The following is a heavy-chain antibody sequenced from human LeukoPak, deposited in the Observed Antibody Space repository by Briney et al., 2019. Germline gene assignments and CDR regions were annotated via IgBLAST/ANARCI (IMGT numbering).Heavy chain of an antibody. J-gene: IGHJ6*02. V-gene: IGHV1-8*01. CDR3: ARSGLPMVRGVIIKSYYYYGMDV. Sequence: ALVKVSCKASGYTFTSYDINWVRQATGQGLEWMGWMNPNSGNTGYAQKFQGRVTMTRNTSISTAYMELSSLRSEDTAVYYCARSGLPMVRGVIIKSYYYYGMDVWGQGTTVTVSS. CDR2: MNPNSGNT. CDR1: GYTFTSYD. D-gene: IGHD3-10*01.